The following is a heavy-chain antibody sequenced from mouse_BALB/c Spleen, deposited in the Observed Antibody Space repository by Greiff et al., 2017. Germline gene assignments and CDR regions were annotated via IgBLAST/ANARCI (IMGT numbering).Heavy chain of an antibody. V-gene: IGHV5-4*02. CDR1: GFTSGAYY. CDR2: ISDGGSYT. CDR3: ARNYGYYAMDY. Sequence: EVKLMESGGGLVKPGGSLKLPGAPPGFTSGAYYMFWVRQTPEKRLEWVATISDGGSYTYYPDSVKGRFTISRDNAKNNLYLQMSSLKSEDTAMYYCARNYGYYAMDYWGQGTSVTVSS. D-gene: IGHD1-1*02. J-gene: IGHJ4*01.